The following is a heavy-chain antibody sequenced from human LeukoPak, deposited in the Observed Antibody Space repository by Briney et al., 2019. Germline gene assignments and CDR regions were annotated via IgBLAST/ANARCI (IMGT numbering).Heavy chain of an antibody. CDR2: IYANGGT. CDR1: GGSISGYY. D-gene: IGHD5-18*01. J-gene: IGHJ1*01. Sequence: PSETLSLTCTASGGSISGYYWNWIRQSAGKGLEWIGRIYANGGTNYNPSLRSRVSMSVDTSNNQFSLKLTSVTAADTAIYYCARDFTRNSYAVAEFFHPWGQGTLVSVSS. V-gene: IGHV4-4*07. CDR3: ARDFTRNSYAVAEFFHP.